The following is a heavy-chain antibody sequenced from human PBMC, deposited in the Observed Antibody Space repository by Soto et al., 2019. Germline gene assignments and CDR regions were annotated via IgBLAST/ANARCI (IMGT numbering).Heavy chain of an antibody. Sequence: LILSCAASGFTFSSYGMHWVRQAPGKGLEWVAVIWYDGSNKYYADSVKGRFTISRDNSKNTLYLQMNSLRAEDTAVYYCARSAYYDFWSATMGGYYYYYGMDVWGQGTTVTVSS. CDR3: ARSAYYDFWSATMGGYYYYYGMDV. CDR1: GFTFSSYG. D-gene: IGHD3-3*01. CDR2: IWYDGSNK. J-gene: IGHJ6*02. V-gene: IGHV3-33*01.